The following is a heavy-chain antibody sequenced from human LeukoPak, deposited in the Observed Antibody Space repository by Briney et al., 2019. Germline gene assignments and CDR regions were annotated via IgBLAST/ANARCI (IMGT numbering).Heavy chain of an antibody. V-gene: IGHV3-30*18. CDR2: ISYDGSNK. D-gene: IGHD3-10*01. J-gene: IGHJ4*02. CDR1: GFTFSSYG. CDR3: AKDADLDYYGSGSPFDY. Sequence: GGSLRLSCAASGFTFSSYGMHWVRQAPGKGQEWLAVISYDGSNKYYADSVKGRLTISRDNSKNTLYLQMNSLRAEDTAVYYCAKDADLDYYGSGSPFDYWGQGTLVTVSS.